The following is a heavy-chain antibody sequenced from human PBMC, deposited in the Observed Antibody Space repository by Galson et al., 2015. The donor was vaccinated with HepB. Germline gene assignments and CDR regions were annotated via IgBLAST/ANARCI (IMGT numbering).Heavy chain of an antibody. CDR1: GGSITGHY. CDR3: ARDRGTAAVGPDLDY. V-gene: IGHV4-59*11. J-gene: IGHJ4*02. CDR2: IYYSGST. Sequence: ETLSLTCTVSGGSITGHYWSWVRQPPGKGLEWIGYIYYSGSTKYNPSLKSRVTISVDTSKNQVSLKLTSVTAADTALYYCARDRGTAAVGPDLDYWGQGTLVTVSS. D-gene: IGHD6-13*01.